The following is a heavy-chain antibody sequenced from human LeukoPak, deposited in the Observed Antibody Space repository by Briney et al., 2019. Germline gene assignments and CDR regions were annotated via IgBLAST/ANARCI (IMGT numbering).Heavy chain of an antibody. Sequence: GGSLRLSCTASGFTVSSDYMSWVRQAPGKGLEWVSVVYSGGNTYYADSVKGRFTISRNNSKNTLYLQMNSLRAEDTAVYYCAREPPGGGFDYWGQGTLVTVSS. J-gene: IGHJ4*02. CDR3: AREPPGGGFDY. CDR2: VYSGGNT. D-gene: IGHD3-16*01. CDR1: GFTVSSDY. V-gene: IGHV3-66*01.